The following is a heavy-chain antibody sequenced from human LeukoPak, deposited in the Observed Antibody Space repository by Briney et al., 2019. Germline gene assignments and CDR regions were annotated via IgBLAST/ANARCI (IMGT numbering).Heavy chain of an antibody. CDR2: IYYSGST. D-gene: IGHD5-24*01. CDR1: GGSISSNSYY. CDR3: ARAGGYNSPLVY. J-gene: IGHJ4*02. V-gene: IGHV4-39*07. Sequence: SETLSLTCAVSGGSISSNSYYWGWIRQPPGEGLEWIGSIYYSGSTYYNPSLKSRVTISVDTSKNQFSLKLSSVTAADTAVYYCARAGGYNSPLVYWGQGTLVTVSS.